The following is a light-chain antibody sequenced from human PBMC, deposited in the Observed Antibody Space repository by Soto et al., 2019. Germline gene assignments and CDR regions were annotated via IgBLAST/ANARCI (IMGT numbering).Light chain of an antibody. J-gene: IGKJ5*01. V-gene: IGKV1-5*01. CDR3: QQLNSYPIT. Sequence: DIQMTQSPSTLSATAGDRVTITCRASQSISAWLAWYQQKPGKAPKLLIYAASTLQGGVPSRFSGSGSGTDFTLTVNSLQPEDLATYYCQQLNSYPITFGQGTRLEIK. CDR2: AAS. CDR1: QSISAW.